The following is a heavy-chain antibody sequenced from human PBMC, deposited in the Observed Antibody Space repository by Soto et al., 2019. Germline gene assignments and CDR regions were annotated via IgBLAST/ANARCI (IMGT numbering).Heavy chain of an antibody. V-gene: IGHV3-21*01. J-gene: IGHJ6*02. CDR3: ARDRPDDFWSGYYYYYYGMDV. D-gene: IGHD3-3*01. Sequence: GGSLRLSCAASGFTFSSYSMNWVRPAPGKGLEWVSSISSSSSYIYYADSVKGRFTISRDNAKNSLYLQMNSLRAEDTAVYYCARDRPDDFWSGYYYYYYGMDVWGQGTTVTVSS. CDR2: ISSSSSYI. CDR1: GFTFSSYS.